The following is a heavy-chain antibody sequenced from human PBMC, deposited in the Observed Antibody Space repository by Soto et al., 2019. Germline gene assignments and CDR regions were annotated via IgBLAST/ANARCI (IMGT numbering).Heavy chain of an antibody. CDR3: ARSYVTSRPIDF. V-gene: IGHV1-46*01. CDR1: GYSLTSYY. D-gene: IGHD3-10*02. CDR2: TNPSDGST. J-gene: IGHJ4*02. Sequence: QVQLVQYGAEVRKPGASVKVSCKASGYSLTSYYMHWVRQAPGQGLEWMGITNPSDGSTNYEQTFQGRVAMTSDTSTSTVYMEMSSLRSDDTAMYYFARSYVTSRPIDFWGQGTLVTVSS.